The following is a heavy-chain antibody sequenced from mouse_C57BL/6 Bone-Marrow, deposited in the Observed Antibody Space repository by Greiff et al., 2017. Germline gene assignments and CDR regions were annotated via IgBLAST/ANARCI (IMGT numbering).Heavy chain of an antibody. Sequence: QVQLQQPGAELVKPGASVKLSCKASGYTFTSYWIHWVKQRPGHGLEWIGMIHLNSGSTNYNEKFTSKATLTVDKSSSSAYMQLCSLTSVDSAVYYCAGWTTVVYFDDWGQGTTLTVAS. D-gene: IGHD1-1*01. CDR3: AGWTTVVYFDD. V-gene: IGHV1-64*01. CDR2: IHLNSGST. CDR1: GYTFTSYW. J-gene: IGHJ2*01.